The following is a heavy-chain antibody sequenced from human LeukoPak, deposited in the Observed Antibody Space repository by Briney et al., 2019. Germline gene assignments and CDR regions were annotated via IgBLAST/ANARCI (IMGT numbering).Heavy chain of an antibody. CDR1: GFTFRNSA. J-gene: IGHJ4*02. D-gene: IGHD1-20*01. Sequence: PGGSLRLSCAASGFTFRNSAMSWVRQAPGTGLEWVSSIGGHVHSTYYADSVIGRFTISRDDSKNTLYLQMNSPRANDTAIYYCANHRTPDRYHWNYFDYWGQGTLVTVSS. V-gene: IGHV3-23*01. CDR3: ANHRTPDRYHWNYFDY. CDR2: IGGHVHST.